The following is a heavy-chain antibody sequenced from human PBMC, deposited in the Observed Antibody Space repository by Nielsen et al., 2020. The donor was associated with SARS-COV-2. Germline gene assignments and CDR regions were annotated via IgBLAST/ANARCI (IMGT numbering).Heavy chain of an antibody. D-gene: IGHD3-22*01. V-gene: IGHV3-15*01. Sequence: GESLKISCAASGFTFSNAWMSWVRQAPGKGLEWVGRIKSKTDGGTTDYAAPVKGRFTISRDDSKNTLYLQMNSLKTEDTAVYYCTTEYHYDSTGYPDYWGQGTLVTVSS. J-gene: IGHJ4*02. CDR3: TTEYHYDSTGYPDY. CDR1: GFTFSNAW. CDR2: IKSKTDGGTT.